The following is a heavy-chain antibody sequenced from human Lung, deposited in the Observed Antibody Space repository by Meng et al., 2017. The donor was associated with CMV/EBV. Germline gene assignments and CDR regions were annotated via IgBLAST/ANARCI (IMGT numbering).Heavy chain of an antibody. CDR1: GFIFNNAW. D-gene: IGHD1-26*01. Sequence: SCAASGFIFNNAWMSWVRQAPGKRLEWVGRIKSKTDGGTTDYAAPVKGRFTISRDDSKNTLYLQMNSLKTEDTAVYYCTTQWELDFDYWGQGTLVTVSS. J-gene: IGHJ4*02. CDR3: TTQWELDFDY. V-gene: IGHV3-15*01. CDR2: IKSKTDGGTT.